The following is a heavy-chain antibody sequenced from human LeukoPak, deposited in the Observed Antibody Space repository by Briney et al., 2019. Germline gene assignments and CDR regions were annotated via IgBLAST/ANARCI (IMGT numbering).Heavy chain of an antibody. D-gene: IGHD6-13*01. CDR1: GGSISSSNYY. J-gene: IGHJ4*02. CDR2: IYYTRTA. CDR3: ARDGIAAAGNFDY. Sequence: PSETLSLTCTVSGGSISSSNYYWGWIRQPPGKGLEWIVSIYYTRTAYYNPSLKSRVTISVDTSKNQFSLKLSSVTAADTAVYYCARDGIAAAGNFDYWGQGTLVTVSS. V-gene: IGHV4-39*07.